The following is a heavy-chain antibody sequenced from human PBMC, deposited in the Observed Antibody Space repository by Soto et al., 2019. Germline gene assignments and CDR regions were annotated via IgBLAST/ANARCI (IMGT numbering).Heavy chain of an antibody. V-gene: IGHV4-39*03. CDR3: WCISYQGEYSF. CDR2: SYYDGGA. D-gene: IGHD4-17*01. Sequence: PSETLSLTCTVSGGSISSSSYYWGWIRQPPGKGLEWIVSSYYDGGAYYNPSLKSRVTISVDTSKNQFSLKLSSVTAADTAVYFCWCISYQGEYSFWGPGFLDTVSA. J-gene: IGHJ4*02. CDR1: GGSISSSSYY.